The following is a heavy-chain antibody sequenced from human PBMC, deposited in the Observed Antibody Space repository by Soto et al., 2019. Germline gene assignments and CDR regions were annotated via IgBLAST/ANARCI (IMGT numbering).Heavy chain of an antibody. V-gene: IGHV4-4*02. CDR2: VVHTGTT. Sequence: QVQLQESGPGLVKPSGTLSLTCAVSGDAVSSPYYWCWVRQPPGKGLEWIGEVVHTGTTSYNPSLRSGVTISMDKSITQFSLDLSSVTAADTAVYYCARSAGWYAIHAWGPGTVVIVSS. CDR1: GDAVSSPYY. J-gene: IGHJ5*02. D-gene: IGHD6-19*01. CDR3: ARSAGWYAIHA.